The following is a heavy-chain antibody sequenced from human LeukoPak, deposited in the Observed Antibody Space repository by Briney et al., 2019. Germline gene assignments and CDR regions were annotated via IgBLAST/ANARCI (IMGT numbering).Heavy chain of an antibody. D-gene: IGHD3-16*01. Sequence: GGSLRLSCAASGMTFSDQWMHGVRQVPGKGLVGVSLIKVDGRTTIYADSVKGRFTISRDNGKSTLYLQLNSLRAEGTAIYYCTTGPSYGYEWWGQGTVVTVSS. CDR3: TTGPSYGYEW. CDR1: GMTFSDQW. V-gene: IGHV3-74*01. CDR2: IKVDGRTT. J-gene: IGHJ1*01.